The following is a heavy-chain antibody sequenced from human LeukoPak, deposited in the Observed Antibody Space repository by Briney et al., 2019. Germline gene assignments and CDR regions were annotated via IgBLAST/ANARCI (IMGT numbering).Heavy chain of an antibody. Sequence: SETLSLTCTVSGDSISGYYWSWIRQPPGKGLEWIGYIYYSGSTNYNPSLKSRVTISVDTSKNQFSLKLSSVTAADTAVYYCARDRRPIGIVDYWGQGTLVTVSS. J-gene: IGHJ4*02. D-gene: IGHD1-26*01. V-gene: IGHV4-59*01. CDR1: GDSISGYY. CDR2: IYYSGST. CDR3: ARDRRPIGIVDY.